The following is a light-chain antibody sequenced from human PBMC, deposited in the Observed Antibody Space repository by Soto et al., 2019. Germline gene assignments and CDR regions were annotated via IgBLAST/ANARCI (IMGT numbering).Light chain of an antibody. CDR1: QSVSSN. Sequence: EIVMTQSPATLSVSPGERATLSCRASQSVSSNLAWYQQKPGQAPRLLIYGASTRATGIPARFSGSGSGTEFTLTLNSLQSEDFAVYYCQQYNNWLTFGPGTKVDIK. CDR2: GAS. CDR3: QQYNNWLT. V-gene: IGKV3-15*01. J-gene: IGKJ3*01.